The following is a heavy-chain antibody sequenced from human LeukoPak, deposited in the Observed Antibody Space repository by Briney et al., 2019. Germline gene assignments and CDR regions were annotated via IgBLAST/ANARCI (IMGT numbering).Heavy chain of an antibody. CDR2: IIPIFGTA. J-gene: IGHJ4*02. V-gene: IGHV1-69*05. CDR1: GGTLSSYA. Sequence: SVKVSCKASGGTLSSYAISWVRQSPGQGLEWMGRIIPIFGTANYAQKFQGRVTITTDESTSTAYMELSSLRSEDTAVYYCARSDSSGWYYFDYWGQGTLVTVSS. CDR3: ARSDSSGWYYFDY. D-gene: IGHD6-19*01.